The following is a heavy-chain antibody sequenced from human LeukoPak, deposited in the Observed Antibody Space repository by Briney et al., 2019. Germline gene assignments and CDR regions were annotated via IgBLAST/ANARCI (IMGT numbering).Heavy chain of an antibody. J-gene: IGHJ1*01. CDR1: GGSFSGYY. CDR3: ARGIGYYRSGSYWNRYFQH. Sequence: NSSETLSLTCAVYGGSFSGYYWSWIRQPPGKGLEWIGEINHSGSTNYNPSLKSRVTISVDTSKNQFSLKLSSVTAADTAVYYCARGIGYYRSGSYWNRYFQHWGQGTLVTVSS. D-gene: IGHD3-10*01. CDR2: INHSGST. V-gene: IGHV4-34*01.